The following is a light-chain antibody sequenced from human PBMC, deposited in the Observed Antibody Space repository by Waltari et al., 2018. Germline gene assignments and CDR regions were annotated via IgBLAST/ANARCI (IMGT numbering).Light chain of an antibody. CDR3: QSADSSGSVV. CDR2: KDR. J-gene: IGLJ2*01. V-gene: IGLV3-25*03. Sequence: SFELTQPPSLSVSPGQTARITCSGDALSKTYAHWHQQRPGLAPILVIYKDRERPSGIPERFSGSSSGTTVTLTISGVQAEDEADYYCQSADSSGSVVFGGGTKLTVL. CDR1: ALSKTY.